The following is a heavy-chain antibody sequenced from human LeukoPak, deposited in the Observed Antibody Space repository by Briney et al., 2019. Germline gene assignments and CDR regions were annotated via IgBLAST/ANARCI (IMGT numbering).Heavy chain of an antibody. CDR3: AREGTVTHWFYDL. Sequence: SESLSLTCAVNGGSFSGYFWSWIRQPPGKGLEWIGEINHSGSTNHNPSLKSRVTISVDTSKNQFSLKLSSVTAADTAVYYCAREGTVTHWFYDLWGRGTLVTVSS. D-gene: IGHD4-17*01. CDR1: GGSFSGYF. J-gene: IGHJ2*01. V-gene: IGHV4-34*01. CDR2: INHSGST.